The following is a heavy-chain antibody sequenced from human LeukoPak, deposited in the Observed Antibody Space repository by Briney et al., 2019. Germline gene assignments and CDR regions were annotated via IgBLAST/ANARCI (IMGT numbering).Heavy chain of an antibody. Sequence: ASVKVSRKVSGYTLTELSMHWVRQAPGKGLEWMGGFDPEDGETIYAQKFQGRVTMTEDTSTDTAYMELSSLRSEDTAVYYCATEVHPEYYFDYWGQGTLVTVSS. CDR1: GYTLTELS. J-gene: IGHJ4*02. V-gene: IGHV1-24*01. CDR2: FDPEDGET. D-gene: IGHD1-14*01. CDR3: ATEVHPEYYFDY.